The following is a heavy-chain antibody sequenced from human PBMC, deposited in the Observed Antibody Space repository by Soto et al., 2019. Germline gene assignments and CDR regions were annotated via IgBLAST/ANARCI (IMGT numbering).Heavy chain of an antibody. CDR2: ISAYNGNT. J-gene: IGHJ6*04. CDR3: ARGPAKIPDYYYYYGMDV. V-gene: IGHV1-18*01. Sequence: ASVKVSCKASGYTITSYGISWVRQDPGQGLEWMGWISAYNGNTDYAQKLQGRVTMTTDTSTSTAYMELRSLRSDDTAVYYCARGPAKIPDYYYYYGMDVWGKGTTVTVSS. CDR1: GYTITSYG. D-gene: IGHD2-2*02.